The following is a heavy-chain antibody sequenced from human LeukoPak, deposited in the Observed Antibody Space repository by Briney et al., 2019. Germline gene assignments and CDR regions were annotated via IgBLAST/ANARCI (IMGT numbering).Heavy chain of an antibody. J-gene: IGHJ4*02. Sequence: SVKVSCKASGGTFSSYAISWVRQAPGQGLERMGRIIPIFGTANYAQKFQGRVTITTDESTSTAYMELSSLRSEDTAVYYCARSNPMDYGSFDYWGQGTLVTVSS. D-gene: IGHD3-16*01. CDR3: ARSNPMDYGSFDY. V-gene: IGHV1-69*05. CDR1: GGTFSSYA. CDR2: IIPIFGTA.